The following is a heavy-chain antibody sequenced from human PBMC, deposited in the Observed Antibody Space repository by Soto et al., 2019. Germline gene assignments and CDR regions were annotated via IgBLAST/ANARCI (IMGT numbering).Heavy chain of an antibody. CDR1: VYGFSGYY. CDR3: ARDGSSEGMVRGESVPEYYYYYYGMDV. V-gene: IGHV1-18*04. D-gene: IGHD3-10*01. Sequence: GASVNVSWKASVYGFSGYYVHWVRQAPGQGLEWMGWISAYNGNTNYAQKLQGRVTMTTDTSTSTAYMELRSLRSDDTAVYYCARDGSSEGMVRGESVPEYYYYYYGMDVWGQGTTVTVSS. J-gene: IGHJ6*02. CDR2: ISAYNGNT.